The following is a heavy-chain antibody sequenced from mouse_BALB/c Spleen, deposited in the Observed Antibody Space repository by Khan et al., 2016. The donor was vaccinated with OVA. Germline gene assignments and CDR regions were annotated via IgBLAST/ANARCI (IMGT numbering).Heavy chain of an antibody. CDR1: GFNIKDTY. D-gene: IGHD2-10*01. CDR3: ANPYYGNPEGNKYFDF. CDR2: IDAAIGFS. J-gene: IGHJ1*01. V-gene: IGHV14-3*02. Sequence: IQLVQSGTELVKPGASVKLSCTASGFNIKDTYMHWVKQRPEQGLEWIGNIDAAIGFSKNDPKFQRKATITADTYSNAAYLQLGRLTSEDTAVYYCANPYYGNPEGNKYFDFWGAGTTVTVSS.